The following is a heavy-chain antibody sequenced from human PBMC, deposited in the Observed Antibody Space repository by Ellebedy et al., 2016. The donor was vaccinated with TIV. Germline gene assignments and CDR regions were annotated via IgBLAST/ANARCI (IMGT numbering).Heavy chain of an antibody. D-gene: IGHD3-16*02. Sequence: MPSETLSLTCTVSGGSIRSSSDYWGWIRQPPGKELEWIGSIHNSGTTYYNPSLKSRVTISADTSKNQFSLKLSSVTAAEPAVYSCARVASQTVIDYWGQGTLVTVSS. CDR2: IHNSGTT. CDR3: ARVASQTVIDY. J-gene: IGHJ4*02. CDR1: GGSIRSSSDY. V-gene: IGHV4-39*07.